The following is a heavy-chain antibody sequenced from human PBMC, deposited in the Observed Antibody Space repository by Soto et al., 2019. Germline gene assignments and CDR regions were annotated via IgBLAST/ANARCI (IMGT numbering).Heavy chain of an antibody. D-gene: IGHD3-3*01. Sequence: GGSLRLSCAASGFTFSSYWMSWVRQAPGKGLEWVANIKQDGSEKYYVDSVKGRFTISRDNAKNSLYLQMNSLRAEDTAVYYCARSSYYDFWSGYYTFDYWGQGTLVTVSS. V-gene: IGHV3-7*05. CDR2: IKQDGSEK. CDR1: GFTFSSYW. CDR3: ARSSYYDFWSGYYTFDY. J-gene: IGHJ4*02.